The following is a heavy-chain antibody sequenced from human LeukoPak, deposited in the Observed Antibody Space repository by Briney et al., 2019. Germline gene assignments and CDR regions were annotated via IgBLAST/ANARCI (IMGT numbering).Heavy chain of an antibody. CDR3: ARAVYQLLLYNWFDP. V-gene: IGHV1-69*04. J-gene: IGHJ5*02. CDR2: IIPILGIA. D-gene: IGHD2-2*01. CDR1: GGTFSSYA. Sequence: GASVKVSCKASGGTFSSYAISWVRQAPGQGLEWMGRIIPILGIANYAQKFQGRVTITADKSTSTAYMGLSSLRSEDTAVYYCARAVYQLLLYNWFDPWGQGTLVTVSS.